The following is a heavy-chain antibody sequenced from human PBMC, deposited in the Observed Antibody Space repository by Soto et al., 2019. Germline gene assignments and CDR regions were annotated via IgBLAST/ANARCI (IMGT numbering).Heavy chain of an antibody. D-gene: IGHD6-19*01. V-gene: IGHV1-69*05. CDR3: ARGRQQLVPLIAVASGYYYGMDV. CDR2: IIPIFGTT. Sequence: SVKVSCKASGGTFSSYAISWVPQAPGQGLEWMGGIIPIFGTTNYAQKFQGRVTITTDESISTAYMELSSLRSDDTAVYYCARGRQQLVPLIAVASGYYYGMDVWGQGTTVTVSS. CDR1: GGTFSSYA. J-gene: IGHJ6*02.